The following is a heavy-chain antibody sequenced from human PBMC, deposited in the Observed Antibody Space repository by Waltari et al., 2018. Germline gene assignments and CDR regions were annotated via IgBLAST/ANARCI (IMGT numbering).Heavy chain of an antibody. CDR2: ISYDGSNK. V-gene: IGHV3-30-3*01. Sequence: QVQLVESGGGVVQPGRSLRLSCAASGFTFSSYAMHWVLQAPGKGLEWVAVISYDGSNKYYADSVKGRFTISRDNSKNTLYLQMNSLRAEDTAVYYCARSGFLYYYYGMDVWGQGTTVTVSS. CDR3: ARSGFLYYYYGMDV. CDR1: GFTFSSYA. J-gene: IGHJ6*02.